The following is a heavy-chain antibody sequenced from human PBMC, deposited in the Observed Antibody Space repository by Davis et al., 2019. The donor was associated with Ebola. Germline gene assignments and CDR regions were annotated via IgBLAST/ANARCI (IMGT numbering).Heavy chain of an antibody. Sequence: AASVKVSCKTSGYTFTNYGITWVRQAPGQGLEWMGWINPHNGNANYAQNVQGRVTMTTDTSTSTAYMELSSLSPEDTAVYYCARNAWLPSLHLDHWGQGTRVTVSS. D-gene: IGHD5-12*01. V-gene: IGHV1-18*04. CDR1: GYTFTNYG. CDR3: ARNAWLPSLHLDH. J-gene: IGHJ1*01. CDR2: INPHNGNA.